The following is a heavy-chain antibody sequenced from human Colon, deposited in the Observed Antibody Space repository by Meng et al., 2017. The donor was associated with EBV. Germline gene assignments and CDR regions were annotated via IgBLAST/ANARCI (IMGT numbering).Heavy chain of an antibody. J-gene: IGHJ5*02. Sequence: VQLVQSRAEVMKPGASMQVSCKASGYTFTSYDISWVRQAPGQALEWMGWIRNYNVNTNYAQKLQGRVTMTTDTSTSTAYMELRSLRSDDTAVYYCARVWMTAIGTGGFDPWGQGTLVTVSS. CDR2: IRNYNVNT. V-gene: IGHV1-18*01. CDR1: GYTFTSYD. D-gene: IGHD2-21*02. CDR3: ARVWMTAIGTGGFDP.